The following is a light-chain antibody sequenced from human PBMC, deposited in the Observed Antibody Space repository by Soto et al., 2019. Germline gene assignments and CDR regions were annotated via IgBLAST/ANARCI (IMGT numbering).Light chain of an antibody. V-gene: IGLV2-14*01. J-gene: IGLJ3*02. Sequence: QSALTQPPSVSGSPGQSITISCTGTSINVGDYNFVSWYQHHPGKVPKVILYNVSDRPSGVSVRFSGSKSGTTASLTISGLQAEDEGDYYCSSYRSGGSWVFGGGTKLTVL. CDR1: SINVGDYNF. CDR2: NVS. CDR3: SSYRSGGSWV.